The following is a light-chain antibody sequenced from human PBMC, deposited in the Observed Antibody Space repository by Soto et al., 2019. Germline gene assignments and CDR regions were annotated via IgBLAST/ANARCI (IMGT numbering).Light chain of an antibody. CDR2: GAS. J-gene: IGKJ5*01. CDR1: QSVSSSY. V-gene: IGKV3-20*01. CDR3: QQYGSSPPNA. Sequence: ETVLTHSPATLCVAGGESRSRSWTAHQSVSSSYLAWYQQKPGQAPRLLIYGASSRATGIPDRFSGSGSGTDFTLSICSLEPEDFAVYYCQQYGSSPPNACGQGTRLEIK.